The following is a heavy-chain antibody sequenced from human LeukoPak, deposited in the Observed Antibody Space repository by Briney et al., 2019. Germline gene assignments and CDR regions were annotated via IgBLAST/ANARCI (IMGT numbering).Heavy chain of an antibody. Sequence: SETLSLTCTVSGGSISSSSYYWGWIRQPPGKGLEWIGSIYYSGSTYYNPSLKSRVTISVDTSKNQFSLKLSSVTAADTAVYYCARQYGSGSYYYYGMDVWGQGTTVTVSS. V-gene: IGHV4-39*01. D-gene: IGHD3-10*01. CDR1: GGSISSSSYY. J-gene: IGHJ6*02. CDR3: ARQYGSGSYYYYGMDV. CDR2: IYYSGST.